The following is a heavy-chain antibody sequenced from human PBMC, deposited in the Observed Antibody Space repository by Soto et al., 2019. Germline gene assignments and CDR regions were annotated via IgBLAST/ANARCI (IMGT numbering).Heavy chain of an antibody. J-gene: IGHJ1*01. CDR1: GFTFSSYA. V-gene: IGHV3-23*01. CDR3: AKDQAARVTISRYFQD. CDR2: ISGGGGTT. Sequence: EVQLLESGGGLVQPEGSLRLSCEASGFTFSSYAMSWVRQAPGKGLEWVSGISGGGGTTYYADSMKGRFTISRDNSKNTLYLQVNSVRAEDTAVYYCAKDQAARVTISRYFQDWGQGTLVTVSS. D-gene: IGHD6-6*01.